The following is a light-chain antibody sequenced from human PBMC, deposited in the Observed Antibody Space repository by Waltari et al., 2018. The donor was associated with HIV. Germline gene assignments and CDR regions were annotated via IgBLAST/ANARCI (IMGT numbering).Light chain of an antibody. CDR2: DVS. CDR1: SSDVGGYKY. V-gene: IGLV2-14*03. Sequence: QSALTQPASASGSPGQSITISCTGTSSDVGGYKYVSWYQQHPGKAPKLMIYDVSNRPSGISDRFSGSKSGNTASLTISGVQAEDESDYYCSSYTSSSTLIFGGGTKLTVL. CDR3: SSYTSSSTLI. J-gene: IGLJ2*01.